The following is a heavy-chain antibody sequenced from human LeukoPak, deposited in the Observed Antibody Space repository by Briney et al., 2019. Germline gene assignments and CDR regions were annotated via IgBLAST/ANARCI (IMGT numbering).Heavy chain of an antibody. J-gene: IGHJ4*02. V-gene: IGHV1-24*01. Sequence: ASVKVSCTVSGYTLTELSMHWVRQAPGKGLEWMGGFDPEDGETIYAQKFQGRVTMTEDTSTDTAYMELSSLRSEDTAVYYCATGEMITFGGVIVKWGQGTLVTVSS. CDR3: ATGEMITFGGVIVK. CDR2: FDPEDGET. D-gene: IGHD3-16*02. CDR1: GYTLTELS.